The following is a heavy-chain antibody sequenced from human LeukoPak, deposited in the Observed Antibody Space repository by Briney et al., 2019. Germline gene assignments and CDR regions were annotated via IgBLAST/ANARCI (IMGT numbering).Heavy chain of an antibody. CDR2: IYYSGST. D-gene: IGHD1-26*01. J-gene: IGHJ4*02. V-gene: IGHV4-39*01. CDR1: GGSISSSSYY. CDR3: ARPLSDGSYSSYYFDY. Sequence: SETLSLTRTVSGGSISSSSYYWGWIRQPPGKGLEWIGSIYYSGSTYYNPSLKSRVTISVDTSKNQFSLKLSSVTAADTAVYYCARPLSDGSYSSYYFDYWGQGTLVTVSS.